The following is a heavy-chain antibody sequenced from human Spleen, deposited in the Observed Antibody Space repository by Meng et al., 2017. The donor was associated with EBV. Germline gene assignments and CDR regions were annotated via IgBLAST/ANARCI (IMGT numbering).Heavy chain of an antibody. V-gene: IGHV4-4*02. CDR2: IYHSGST. D-gene: IGHD5-18*01. J-gene: IGHJ4*02. CDR3: ARSPGHTYGYGAPYFDN. Sequence: QGPGPGRVPPSGTLSLPCAVPGNSISRRKWWSWVRQPPGKWLEWIGEIYHSGSTNHNPSLKSRVTISVDNSKNQFSLKLSSVTAADTAVYYCARSPGHTYGYGAPYFDNWGQGTLVTVSS. CDR1: GNSISRRKW.